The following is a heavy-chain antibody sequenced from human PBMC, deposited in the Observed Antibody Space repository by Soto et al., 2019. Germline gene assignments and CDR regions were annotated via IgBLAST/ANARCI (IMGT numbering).Heavy chain of an antibody. V-gene: IGHV1-2*02. CDR1: AYTFSDYN. Sequence: ASVKVSCKASAYTFSDYNLHWMRQAPGQGLEWMGSINPRNGDAVSAQKFQARIILTRDTSTTTAYMELSRLTSPDTAVYYCARHRFTSGSDYFDYWGQGTLVTVSS. D-gene: IGHD6-19*01. CDR3: ARHRFTSGSDYFDY. J-gene: IGHJ4*02. CDR2: INPRNGDA.